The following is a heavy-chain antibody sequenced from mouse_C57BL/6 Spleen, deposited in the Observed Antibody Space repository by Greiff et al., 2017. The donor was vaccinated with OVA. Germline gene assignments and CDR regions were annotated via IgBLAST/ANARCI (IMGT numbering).Heavy chain of an antibody. V-gene: IGHV1-26*01. CDR1: GYTFTDYY. CDR3: ARSRDNYYFDY. CDR2: INPNNGGT. D-gene: IGHD3-3*01. Sequence: EVKLQQSGPELVKPGASVKISCKASGYTFTDYYMNWVKQSHGKSLEWIGDINPNNGGTSYNQKFKGKATLTVDKSSSTAYMELRSLTSEDSAVYYCARSRDNYYFDYWGQGTTLTVSS. J-gene: IGHJ2*01.